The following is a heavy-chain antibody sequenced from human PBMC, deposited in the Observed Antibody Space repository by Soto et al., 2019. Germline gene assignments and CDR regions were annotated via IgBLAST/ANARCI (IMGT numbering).Heavy chain of an antibody. Sequence: GASVKVSCKASGVTFSSYAISWVRQAPGQGLEWMGGIIPIFGTANYAQKFQGRVTITADESTSTAYMELSSLRSEDTAVYYCAIRSPAHWFDPWGQGTLVTVSS. D-gene: IGHD2-15*01. CDR1: GVTFSSYA. CDR2: IIPIFGTA. J-gene: IGHJ5*02. CDR3: AIRSPAHWFDP. V-gene: IGHV1-69*13.